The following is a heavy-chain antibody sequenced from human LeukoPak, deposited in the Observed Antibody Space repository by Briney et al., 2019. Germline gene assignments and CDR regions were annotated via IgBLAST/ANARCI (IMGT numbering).Heavy chain of an antibody. V-gene: IGHV3-21*01. CDR3: AELGITMIGGV. CDR2: ISSSSSYI. Sequence: GGSLRLSCAASGFTFSSYSMNWVRQAPGKGLEWVSSISSSSSYIYYADSMKGRFTISRDNAKNSLYLQMNSLRAEDTAVYYCAELGITMIGGVWGKGTTVTISS. D-gene: IGHD3-10*02. CDR1: GFTFSSYS. J-gene: IGHJ6*04.